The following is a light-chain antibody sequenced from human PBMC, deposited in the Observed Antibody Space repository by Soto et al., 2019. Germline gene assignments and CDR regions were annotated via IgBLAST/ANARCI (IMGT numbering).Light chain of an antibody. CDR1: HDISTY. Sequence: DIQMTQSPSSLSASVGDRVTITCRASHDISTYLAWYQQKPGKAPKLLIYSASILQSGVPSRFSGSRSGTDFTLTISTLQPEDVATYYCQKYNSAPRITFGPGTKVDIK. V-gene: IGKV1-27*01. CDR3: QKYNSAPRIT. J-gene: IGKJ3*01. CDR2: SAS.